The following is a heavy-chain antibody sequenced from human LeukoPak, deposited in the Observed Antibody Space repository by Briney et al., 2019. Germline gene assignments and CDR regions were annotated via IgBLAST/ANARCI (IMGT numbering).Heavy chain of an antibody. J-gene: IGHJ4*02. V-gene: IGHV3-23*01. CDR3: AKAGIAVAGPLLYFDY. Sequence: GGSLRLSCAASGFTFDNSAMHWVRQAPGKGLEWVSAISGSGGSTYYADSVKGRFTISRDNSKNTLYLQMNSLRTEDTAVCYCAKAGIAVAGPLLYFDYWGQGTLVTVSS. CDR1: GFTFDNSA. CDR2: ISGSGGST. D-gene: IGHD6-19*01.